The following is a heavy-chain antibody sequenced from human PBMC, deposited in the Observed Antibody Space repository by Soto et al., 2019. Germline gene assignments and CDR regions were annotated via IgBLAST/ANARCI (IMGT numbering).Heavy chain of an antibody. J-gene: IGHJ4*02. V-gene: IGHV3-23*01. D-gene: IGHD3-16*02. CDR3: AKDSFMITFGGVIVEADY. Sequence: EVQLLESGGGLVQPGGSLRLSCAASGFTFSSYAMRWVRQAPGKGLEWVSAISGSGGSTYYADSVKGRFTISRDNSKNTLYLQMNSLRAEDTAVYYYAKDSFMITFGGVIVEADYWGQGTLVTVSS. CDR2: ISGSGGST. CDR1: GFTFSSYA.